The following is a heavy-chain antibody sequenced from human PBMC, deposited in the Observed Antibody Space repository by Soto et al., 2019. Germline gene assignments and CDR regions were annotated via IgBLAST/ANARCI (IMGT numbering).Heavy chain of an antibody. J-gene: IGHJ5*02. CDR2: IYPGDSDM. CDR1: GYSFTNYW. V-gene: IGHV5-51*01. D-gene: IGHD3-10*01. Sequence: GESLKISCEGVGYSFTNYWIAWVRQMPGKGPEWMGTIYPGDSDMRYSPSFRGQVTMSVDKSKNQFSLKLSSVTAADTAVYYCARHSEKTYGSEFDPWGQGTLVTVSS. CDR3: ARHSEKTYGSEFDP.